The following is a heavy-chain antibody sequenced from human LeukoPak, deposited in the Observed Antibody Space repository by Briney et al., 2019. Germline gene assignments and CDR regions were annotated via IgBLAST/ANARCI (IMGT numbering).Heavy chain of an antibody. V-gene: IGHV4-34*01. CDR2: INHVGST. Sequence: PSETLSLTCAVYGGSFTGYFWNWIRQPPGKGLEWIGEINHVGSTNHNPSLKSRVTMSSDTSKNQVSLQLSSVTAADTAVYYCARRGNWNEVPPRNWFDPWGQGTLVTVSS. D-gene: IGHD1-1*01. J-gene: IGHJ5*02. CDR1: GGSFTGYF. CDR3: ARRGNWNEVPPRNWFDP.